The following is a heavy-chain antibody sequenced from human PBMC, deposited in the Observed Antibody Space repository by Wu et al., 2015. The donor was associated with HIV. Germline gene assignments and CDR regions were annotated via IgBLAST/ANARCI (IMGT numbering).Heavy chain of an antibody. V-gene: IGHV1-24*01. CDR2: FDPEDGET. CDR3: ATASKGHSSGWSSGYYFDY. Sequence: QVQLVQSGAEVKKPGASVKVSCKVSGYTLTELSMHWVRQAPGKGLEWMGGFDPEDGETIYAQKFQGRVTMTEDTSTDTAYMELSSLRSEDTAVYYCATASKGHSSGWSSGYYFDYWGQGTLVTVSS. D-gene: IGHD6-19*01. CDR1: GYTLTELS. J-gene: IGHJ4*02.